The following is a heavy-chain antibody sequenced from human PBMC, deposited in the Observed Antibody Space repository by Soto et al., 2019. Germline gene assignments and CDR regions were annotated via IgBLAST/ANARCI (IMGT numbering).Heavy chain of an antibody. CDR3: ARARDSSSSGYYYYYGMDV. Sequence: QTGGSLRLSCAASGFTFSSYAMHWVRQAPGKGLEWVAVISYDGSNKYYADSVKGRFTISRDNSKNTLYLQMNSLRAEDTAVYYCARARDSSSSGYYYYYGMDVWGQGTTVTVSS. V-gene: IGHV3-30-3*01. J-gene: IGHJ6*02. CDR1: GFTFSSYA. D-gene: IGHD6-6*01. CDR2: ISYDGSNK.